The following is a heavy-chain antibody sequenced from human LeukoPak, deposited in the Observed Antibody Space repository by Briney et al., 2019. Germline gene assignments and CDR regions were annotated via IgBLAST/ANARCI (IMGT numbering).Heavy chain of an antibody. CDR1: GFTFSSYA. J-gene: IGHJ4*02. V-gene: IGHV3-30-3*01. D-gene: IGHD5-18*01. CDR2: ISYDGSNK. Sequence: GRSLRLSCAASGFTFSSYAMHWVRQAPGKGLEWVAVISYDGSNKYYADSVKGRLTISRDNSKNTLYLQMNSLRAEDTAVYYCAGAINSIQLWFTLPWDWGQGTLVTVSS. CDR3: AGAINSIQLWFTLPWD.